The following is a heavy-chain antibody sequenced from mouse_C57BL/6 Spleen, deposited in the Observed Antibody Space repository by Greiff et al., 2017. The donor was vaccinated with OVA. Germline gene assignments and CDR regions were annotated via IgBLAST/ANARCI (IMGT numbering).Heavy chain of an antibody. Sequence: LVESGAELVKPGASVKISCKASGYAFSSYWMNWVKQRPGKGLEWIGQIYPGDGDTNYNGKFKGKATLTADKSSSTAYMQLSSLTSEDSAVYFCARGDYGYYFDYWGQGTTLTVSS. CDR2: IYPGDGDT. D-gene: IGHD2-4*01. CDR3: ARGDYGYYFDY. CDR1: GYAFSSYW. J-gene: IGHJ2*01. V-gene: IGHV1-80*01.